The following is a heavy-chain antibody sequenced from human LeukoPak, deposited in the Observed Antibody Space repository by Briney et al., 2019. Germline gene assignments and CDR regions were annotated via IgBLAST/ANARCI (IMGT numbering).Heavy chain of an antibody. V-gene: IGHV4-34*01. CDR3: AREYNWKWFDT. Sequence: PSETLSLTCAVYGGSFNGYYWSWLRQPPGKGLEWIGEIYHSGSANYSPSLKSRVTISVDKSKNQFSLKMSSVTAADTAVYYCAREYNWKWFDTWGQGTLVTVSS. CDR1: GGSFNGYY. J-gene: IGHJ5*02. D-gene: IGHD1-20*01. CDR2: IYHSGSA.